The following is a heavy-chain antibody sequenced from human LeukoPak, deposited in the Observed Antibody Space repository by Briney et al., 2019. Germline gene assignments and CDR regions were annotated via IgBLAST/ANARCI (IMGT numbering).Heavy chain of an antibody. CDR2: IYSGGST. J-gene: IGHJ3*02. CDR1: GFTVSSNY. V-gene: IGHV3-53*01. CDR3: GGYSSGWYWAFHI. Sequence: GGSLRLSCAASGFTVSSNYMSWVRQAPGKGLEWVPVIYSGGSTYYADSVKGRFTISRDNSKNTLYLQMNSLRAEDPAVYYLGGYSSGWYWAFHIWRGGTMDSVPS. D-gene: IGHD6-19*01.